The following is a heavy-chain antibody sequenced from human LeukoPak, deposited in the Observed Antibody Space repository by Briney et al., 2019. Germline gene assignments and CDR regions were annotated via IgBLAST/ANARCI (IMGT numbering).Heavy chain of an antibody. V-gene: IGHV1-24*01. CDR2: FDPEDGET. J-gene: IGHJ4*02. D-gene: IGHD3-3*01. CDR1: GYTLTELS. CDR3: ATAYDFWSGYLHY. Sequence: VKVSCKVSGYTLTELSMHWVRQAPGKGLEWMGGFDPEDGETIYAQKFQGRVTMTEDTSTDTAYMELSSLRSEDTAVYYCATAYDFWSGYLHYWGQGTLVTVSS.